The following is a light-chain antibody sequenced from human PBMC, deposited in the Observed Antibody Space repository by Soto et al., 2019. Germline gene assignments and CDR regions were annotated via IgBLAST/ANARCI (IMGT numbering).Light chain of an antibody. CDR2: DVN. J-gene: IGLJ3*02. Sequence: QSALTQPASVSGSPGQSITIPCTGTSSDVGGCACVSWYQQHPGKAPKLILYDVNNRPAGVSNRFSGSKSGNMASLTISGLQVEDEADYYCSSYISGSTRVFGGGTKLTVL. V-gene: IGLV2-14*03. CDR1: SSDVGGCAC. CDR3: SSYISGSTRV.